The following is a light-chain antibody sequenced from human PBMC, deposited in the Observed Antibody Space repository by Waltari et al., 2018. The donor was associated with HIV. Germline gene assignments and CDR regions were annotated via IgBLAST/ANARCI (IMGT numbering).Light chain of an antibody. J-gene: IGKJ4*01. CDR2: DAS. CDR1: QSVGGY. V-gene: IGKV3-11*01. CDR3: QQRSSWLT. Sequence: EIVLTQSPATLSLSPGERASLSCRASQSVGGYLAWYQQKPGQTPTLLIYDASNRATGIPARFSGSGSGTDFTLTISSLEPEDFAVYYCQQRSSWLTFGGGTKVEIK.